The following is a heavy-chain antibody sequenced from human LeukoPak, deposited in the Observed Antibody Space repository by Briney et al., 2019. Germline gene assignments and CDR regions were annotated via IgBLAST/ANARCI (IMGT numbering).Heavy chain of an antibody. CDR2: ISSSSSTI. CDR3: AGGDSIAARPDWFDP. V-gene: IGHV3-48*01. Sequence: PGGSLRLSCAASGFTFSSYSMNWVRQAPGKGLEWVSYISSSSSTIYYADSVKGRFTISRDNAKNSLYLQMNSLRAEDTAVYYCAGGDSIAARPDWFDPWGQGTLVTVSS. J-gene: IGHJ5*02. D-gene: IGHD6-6*01. CDR1: GFTFSSYS.